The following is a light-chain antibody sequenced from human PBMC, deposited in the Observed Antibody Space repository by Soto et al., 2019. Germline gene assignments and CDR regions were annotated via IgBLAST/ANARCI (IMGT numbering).Light chain of an antibody. Sequence: QSVLTQPPSMSAAPGQKVSISCFGDSPNVGNNFVSWYQQLPGAAPKLLIHDNYQRPSGTPDRFSGSHSGSSATLDIAALQTGDEAVYYCGTWDTYLNTMLFGGGTKVTVL. CDR1: SPNVGNNF. J-gene: IGLJ2*01. CDR3: GTWDTYLNTML. CDR2: DNY. V-gene: IGLV1-51*02.